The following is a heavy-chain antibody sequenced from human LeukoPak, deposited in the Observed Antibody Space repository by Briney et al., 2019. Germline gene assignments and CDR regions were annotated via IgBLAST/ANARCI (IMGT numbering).Heavy chain of an antibody. CDR3: ARDVSITMVRGAKDY. D-gene: IGHD3-10*01. V-gene: IGHV3-7*01. J-gene: IGHJ4*02. CDR2: IKQDGSEK. CDR1: GYTFSSYW. Sequence: PGGSLRLSCAASGYTFSSYWMSWVRQAPGKGLEWVANIKQDGSEKYYVDSVKGRFTISRDNAKNSLYLQMNSLRAEDTAVYYCARDVSITMVRGAKDYWGQGTLVTVSS.